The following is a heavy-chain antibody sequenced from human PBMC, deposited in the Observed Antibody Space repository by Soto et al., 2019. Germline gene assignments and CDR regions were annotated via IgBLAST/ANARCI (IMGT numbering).Heavy chain of an antibody. J-gene: IGHJ4*02. Sequence: QLQLQESGPGLVKPSETLSLPCTVSGGSISSSSYYWGWIRQHPGQGLEWIGSIYYSGSTYYNPSLKSRVTISVDTSKNQFSLKLSSVTAADTAVYYCARQRDRTALYWGQGTLVTVSS. CDR1: GGSISSSSYY. V-gene: IGHV4-39*01. CDR2: IYYSGST. CDR3: ARQRDRTALY.